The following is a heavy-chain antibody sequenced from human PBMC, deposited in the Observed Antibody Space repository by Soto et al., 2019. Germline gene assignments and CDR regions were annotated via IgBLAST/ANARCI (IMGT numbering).Heavy chain of an antibody. D-gene: IGHD6-13*01. V-gene: IGHV1-18*01. CDR3: ARGRGGAPPVAGNTHYLDFLDV. J-gene: IGHJ6*04. CDR2: ISAYNGNT. CDR1: GYSFTNYG. Sequence: QDQLVQSGVEVKKPGASVKVSCKASGYSFTNYGITWVRQAPGQGFEWMGWISAYNGNTNYAQKFQGRVTMTTDAFTSTAYLELRGLKSDDTAVYFCARGRGGAPPVAGNTHYLDFLDVWGKGTTVTVSS.